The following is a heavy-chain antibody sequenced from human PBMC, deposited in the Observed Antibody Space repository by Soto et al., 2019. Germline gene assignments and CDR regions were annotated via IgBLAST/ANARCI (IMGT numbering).Heavy chain of an antibody. CDR3: AKDVVDGGFNP. J-gene: IGHJ5*02. CDR1: GVTFRKYA. V-gene: IGHV3-23*01. D-gene: IGHD3-16*01. CDR2: ITESGSST. Sequence: GGSLRLSCAASGVTFRKYAMTWVRQAPGQGLEYVSSITESGSSTYYADSVKGRFTISRDNSKNTLYLQMNSLRAEDTAVYYWAKDVVDGGFNPGGQGPRVTFSS.